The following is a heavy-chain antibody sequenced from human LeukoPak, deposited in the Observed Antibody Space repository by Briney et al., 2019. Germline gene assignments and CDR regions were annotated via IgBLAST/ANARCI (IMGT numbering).Heavy chain of an antibody. D-gene: IGHD3-22*01. J-gene: IGHJ4*02. Sequence: SETLSLTCTVSGGSISSSSYYWGWIRQPPGKGLEWIGNIYYSGSTYYNSSLKSRVTISVDTSKNQFSLKLISVTAADTAVYYCARGRPHYYDTSVPSYYFDYWGQGTLVTVSS. CDR2: IYYSGST. CDR1: GGSISSSSYY. CDR3: ARGRPHYYDTSVPSYYFDY. V-gene: IGHV4-39*07.